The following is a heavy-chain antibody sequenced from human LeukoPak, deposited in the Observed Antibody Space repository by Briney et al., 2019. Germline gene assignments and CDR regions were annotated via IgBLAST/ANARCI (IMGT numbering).Heavy chain of an antibody. CDR2: IYYSGST. CDR1: GGSISSYY. V-gene: IGHV4-59*01. J-gene: IGHJ4*02. Sequence: SETLSLTCTVSGGSISSYYWSWIRQPPGKGLEWIGYIYYSGSTNYNPSLKSRVTISVDTSKNQFSLKLSSVTAADTAVYYFARAGGSGSYWGVYFDYWGQGTLVTVSS. D-gene: IGHD3-10*01. CDR3: ARAGGSGSYWGVYFDY.